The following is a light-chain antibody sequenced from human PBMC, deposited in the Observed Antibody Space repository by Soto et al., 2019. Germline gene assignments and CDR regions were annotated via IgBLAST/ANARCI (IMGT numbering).Light chain of an antibody. CDR3: QQRSNWPRT. CDR2: GAS. J-gene: IGKJ1*01. V-gene: IGKV3D-20*02. CDR1: QSVSNNY. Sequence: EIVLTQSPGTLSLSPGERATLSCRASQSVSNNYLAWYQQKPGQAPRLLIYGASNRATGILDRFSGSGSGTDFTLTISRLEPEDFAVYYCQQRSNWPRTFGQGTKVDIK.